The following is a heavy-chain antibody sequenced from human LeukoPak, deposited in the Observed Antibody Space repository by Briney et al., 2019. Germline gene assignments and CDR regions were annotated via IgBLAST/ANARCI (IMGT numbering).Heavy chain of an antibody. Sequence: ASVKISCKVSGYTLTELSIHWVRQAPGKGLEWMGGFDPEDGETIYAQKFQGRVTMTEDISTDTAYMELSSLRSEDTAVYYCATGFRDSSGYYSDYWGQGTLVTVSS. J-gene: IGHJ4*02. V-gene: IGHV1-24*01. CDR2: FDPEDGET. CDR3: ATGFRDSSGYYSDY. D-gene: IGHD3-22*01. CDR1: GYTLTELS.